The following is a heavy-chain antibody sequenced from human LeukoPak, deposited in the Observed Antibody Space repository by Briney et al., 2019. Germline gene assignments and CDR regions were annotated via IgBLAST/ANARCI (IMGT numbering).Heavy chain of an antibody. CDR1: GYSLSSGYY. J-gene: IGHJ4*02. CDR2: IYHSGST. V-gene: IGHV4-38-2*02. D-gene: IGHD2-15*01. CDR3: ARDSQSVVAADY. Sequence: SETLSLTCAVSGYSLSSGYYWGWVRQPPGKGLEWIGSIYHSGSTYYNPSLKSRVTMSVDTSKNQFSLKVSSVTAADTAVYYCARDSQSVVAADYWGQGTLVTVSS.